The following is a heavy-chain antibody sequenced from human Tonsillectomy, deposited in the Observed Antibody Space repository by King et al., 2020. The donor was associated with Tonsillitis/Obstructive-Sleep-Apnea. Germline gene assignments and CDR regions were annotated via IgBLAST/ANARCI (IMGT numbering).Heavy chain of an antibody. CDR1: GFIFSNAW. V-gene: IGHV3-15*07. D-gene: IGHD2/OR15-2a*01. CDR2: IKSEADGGTT. Sequence: VQLVESGGGLVKPGGSLRLSCAASGFIFSNAWMNWVRQAPGKGLEWVGHIKSEADGGTTDHAAPVKGRFTISRDDSKNTVYLQMKSLNTEDTAVYYCTTPYCNTNRCGMDVWGQGTTVTVSS. J-gene: IGHJ6*02. CDR3: TTPYCNTNRCGMDV.